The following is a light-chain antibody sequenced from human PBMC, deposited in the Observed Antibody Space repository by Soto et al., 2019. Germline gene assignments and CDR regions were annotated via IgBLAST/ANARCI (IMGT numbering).Light chain of an antibody. CDR1: QSVSSY. CDR3: QCRLT. Sequence: EIVLTQSPATLSLSPGERATLSCRASQSVSSYLAWYQQKPGQAPRLLIYDASNRATGIPARFSGSGSGTDFTLTISSLEPEDFAVYYCQCRLTFGGGTKVEIK. CDR2: DAS. V-gene: IGKV3-11*01. J-gene: IGKJ4*01.